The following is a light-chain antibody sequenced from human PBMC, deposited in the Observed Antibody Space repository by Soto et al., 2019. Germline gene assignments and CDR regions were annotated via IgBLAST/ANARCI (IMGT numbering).Light chain of an antibody. CDR2: EVS. CDR1: SSDVGGYNY. V-gene: IGLV2-8*01. J-gene: IGLJ1*01. Sequence: QSVLTQPPSASGSPGQSVTISCTGTSSDVGGYNYVSWYQQHPGKAPKLMIYEVSKRPSGFPDRFSGSKSGNTASLTVSGLQAEDEADYYCNSYAGFNTYVFGTGTKVTVL. CDR3: NSYAGFNTYV.